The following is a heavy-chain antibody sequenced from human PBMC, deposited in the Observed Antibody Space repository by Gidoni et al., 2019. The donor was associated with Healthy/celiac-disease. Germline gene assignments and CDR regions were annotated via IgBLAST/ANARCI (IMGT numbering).Heavy chain of an antibody. Sequence: QLQLQESGPGLVKPSETLSLTCTVSGGAISSSSYYWGWTRQPPGKGLEWIGSIYYSGSTYYNPSLKSRVTISVDTSKNQFSLKLSSVTAADTAVYYCARHFSGIWFGVKEDWFDPWGQGTLVTVSS. CDR3: ARHFSGIWFGVKEDWFDP. J-gene: IGHJ5*02. V-gene: IGHV4-39*01. CDR2: IYYSGST. D-gene: IGHD3-10*01. CDR1: GGAISSSSYY.